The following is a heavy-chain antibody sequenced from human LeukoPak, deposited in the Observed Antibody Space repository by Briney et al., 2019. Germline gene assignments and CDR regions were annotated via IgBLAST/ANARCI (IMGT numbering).Heavy chain of an antibody. CDR2: IYRNADGGTT. CDR3: TTDSYCSTTTCYASSNYYYGLDA. Sequence: GGSLRLSCAASGFTFSNAWMTWVRQAPGKGLEWVGRIYRNADGGTTDYAAPVKGRFTIPRDDSKNTLYLQMNSLKTEDTAVYYCTTDSYCSTTTCYASSNYYYGLDAWGQGTSVTVSS. D-gene: IGHD2-2*01. V-gene: IGHV3-15*05. CDR1: GFTFSNAW. J-gene: IGHJ6*02.